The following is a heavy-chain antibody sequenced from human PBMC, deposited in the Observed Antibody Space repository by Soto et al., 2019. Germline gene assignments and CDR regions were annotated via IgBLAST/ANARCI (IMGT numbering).Heavy chain of an antibody. V-gene: IGHV2-5*02. J-gene: IGHJ4*02. CDR3: AHRLVSASAFDY. Sequence: QITLKESGPTLVKPTQTLTLTCSFSGFSLSTSGVNVGWIRQPPGKALEWLALIYSDDDKRYNPSLQSRLSITKDTSKHQVVLTVTNVDPVDTATYYCAHRLVSASAFDYWGQGTLVTVSS. D-gene: IGHD6-6*01. CDR2: IYSDDDK. CDR1: GFSLSTSGVN.